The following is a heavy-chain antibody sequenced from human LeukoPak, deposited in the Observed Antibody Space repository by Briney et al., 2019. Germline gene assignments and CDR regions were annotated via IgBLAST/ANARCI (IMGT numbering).Heavy chain of an antibody. V-gene: IGHV3-13*04. J-gene: IGHJ3*02. D-gene: IGHD3-9*01. Sequence: GGSLRLSCAASGFTFSGYDFHWVRHATGRGLEWVSAIGTVGDTHYLDSVKGRFTISRENAKNSLYLQMNSLRAGDTAVYYCARETGDVLLGAFDIWGQGTMVTVSS. CDR2: IGTVGDT. CDR3: ARETGDVLLGAFDI. CDR1: GFTFSGYD.